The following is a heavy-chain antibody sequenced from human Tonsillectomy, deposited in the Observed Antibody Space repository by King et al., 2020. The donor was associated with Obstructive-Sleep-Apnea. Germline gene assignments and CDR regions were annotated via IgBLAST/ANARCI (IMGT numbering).Heavy chain of an antibody. D-gene: IGHD3-16*01. CDR3: ARARNYYDGEFDT. J-gene: IGHJ5*02. V-gene: IGHV3-66*01. CDR1: GLTVSSNY. CDR2: IYSGGST. Sequence: VQLVESGGGLVQPGGSLRLSCAASGLTVSSNYMSWVRQAPGKGLEWVSVIYSGGSTYYADSVKGRLTISRDNSKNTLYLQMNSLRVEDTAVYYCARARNYYDGEFDTWGQGTLVTVSS.